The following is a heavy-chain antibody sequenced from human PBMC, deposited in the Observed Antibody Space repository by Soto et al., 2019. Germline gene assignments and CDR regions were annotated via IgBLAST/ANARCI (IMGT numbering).Heavy chain of an antibody. CDR2: IYYSGST. D-gene: IGHD6-6*01. V-gene: IGHV4-61*01. CDR1: GGSVSSGSYY. J-gene: IGHJ6*03. Sequence: SETLSLTCTVSGGSVSSGSYYWSWIRQPPGKGLEWIGYIYYSGSTNYNPSLKSRVTISVDTSKNQFSLKLSSVTAADTAVYYCARGGGSSSSYYYYYMDVWGKGTTVTVSS. CDR3: ARGGGSSSSYYYYYMDV.